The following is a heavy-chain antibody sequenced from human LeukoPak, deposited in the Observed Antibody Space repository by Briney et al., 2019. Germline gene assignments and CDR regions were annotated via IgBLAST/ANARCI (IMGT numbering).Heavy chain of an antibody. CDR1: KFTVSSKY. Sequence: GGSLRLSCAASKFTVSSKYMSWVRQAPGKGLEWVSVIYSGGSTHYADSVKGRFTISRDNSKNALYLQMNSLRAEDTAVYYCASLYYGGNNFDYWGQGTLVTVSS. CDR3: ASLYYGGNNFDY. J-gene: IGHJ4*02. D-gene: IGHD4-23*01. CDR2: IYSGGST. V-gene: IGHV3-66*01.